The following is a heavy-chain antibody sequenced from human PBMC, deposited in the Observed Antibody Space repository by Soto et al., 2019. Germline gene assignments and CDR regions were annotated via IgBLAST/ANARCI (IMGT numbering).Heavy chain of an antibody. V-gene: IGHV1-69*01. J-gene: IGHJ6*02. CDR1: GGTFSSYA. D-gene: IGHD1-26*01. CDR3: ASLVGATRSYYYGMDV. CDR2: IIPIFGTA. Sequence: QVQLVQSGAEVKKPGSSVKVSCKASGGTFSSYAISWVRQAPGQGLEWMGGIIPIFGTANYAQKFQGRVTITADESTSTAYMELGSLRSEDTAVYYCASLVGATRSYYYGMDVWGQGTTVTVSS.